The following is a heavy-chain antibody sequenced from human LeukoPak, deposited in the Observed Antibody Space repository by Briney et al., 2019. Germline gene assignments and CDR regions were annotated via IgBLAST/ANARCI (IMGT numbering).Heavy chain of an antibody. J-gene: IGHJ3*02. CDR3: ARDRVPRAHDAFDI. CDR1: GHSITSGSF. V-gene: IGHV4-38-2*02. D-gene: IGHD3-10*01. Sequence: SETLSLTCAVSGHSITSGSFWGWVRQPPGKGLEWIGSVFHSGSAYYNPSLKSRVTISVDRSKNQFSLKLSSVTAADTAVYYCARDRVPRAHDAFDIWGQGTMVTVSS. CDR2: VFHSGSA.